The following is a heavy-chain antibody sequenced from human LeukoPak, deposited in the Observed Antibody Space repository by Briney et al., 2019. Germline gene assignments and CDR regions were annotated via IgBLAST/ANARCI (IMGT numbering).Heavy chain of an antibody. CDR3: AALYSSGWYGDFFDY. V-gene: IGHV4-59*01. CDR2: IYYSGST. CDR1: GGPISSYY. Sequence: SETLSLTCTVSGGPISSYYWSWIRQPPGKGLEWIGYIYYSGSTNYNPSLKSRVTISVDTSKNQFSLKLSSVTAADTAVYYCAALYSSGWYGDFFDYWGQGTLVTVSS. D-gene: IGHD6-19*01. J-gene: IGHJ4*02.